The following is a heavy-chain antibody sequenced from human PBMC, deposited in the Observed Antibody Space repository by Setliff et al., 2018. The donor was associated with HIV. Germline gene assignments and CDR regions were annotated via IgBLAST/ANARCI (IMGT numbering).Heavy chain of an antibody. J-gene: IGHJ5*02. D-gene: IGHD6-13*01. CDR2: FHYSGST. CDR3: ARHEAGPNWFDP. Sequence: SETLSLTCTVSGGSIGSSSYYWGWIRQPPGKGLEWIGSFHYSGSTFYNPSLKSRVTISVDTSKSQFSLKLSSVTAADTAVYYCARHEAGPNWFDPWGQGTLVTVSS. V-gene: IGHV4-39*01. CDR1: GGSIGSSSYY.